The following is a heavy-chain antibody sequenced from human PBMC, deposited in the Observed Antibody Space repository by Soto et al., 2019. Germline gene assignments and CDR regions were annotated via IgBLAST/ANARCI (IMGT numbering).Heavy chain of an antibody. CDR3: AREDWNYLHFDY. V-gene: IGHV3-30-3*01. CDR1: GFTFSSYA. CDR2: ISYDGSNK. Sequence: GGSLRLSCAASGFTFSSYAMHWVRQAPGKGLEWVAVISYDGSNKYYDDSVKGRFTISRDNSKNTLYLQTNSLRAEDTAVYDCAREDWNYLHFDYWGQGTLVTVSS. D-gene: IGHD1-7*01. J-gene: IGHJ4*02.